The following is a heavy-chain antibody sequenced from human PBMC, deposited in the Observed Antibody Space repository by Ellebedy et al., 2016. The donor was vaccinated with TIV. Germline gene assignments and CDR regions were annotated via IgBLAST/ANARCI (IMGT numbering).Heavy chain of an antibody. D-gene: IGHD5-24*01. CDR1: GFTFSSHD. Sequence: PGGSLRLSCAASGFTFSSHDMHWVRQPTGKGLEWVSGITSACDTYYLGSVKGRFIISRDSAKNSLYLQMNSLRAEDTAVYYCARATSGFDYWGQGALATVSS. J-gene: IGHJ4*02. CDR2: ITSACDT. V-gene: IGHV3-13*01. CDR3: ARATSGFDY.